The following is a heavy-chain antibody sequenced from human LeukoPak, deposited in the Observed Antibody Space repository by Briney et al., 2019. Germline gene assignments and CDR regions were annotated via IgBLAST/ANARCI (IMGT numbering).Heavy chain of an antibody. J-gene: IGHJ6*03. V-gene: IGHV1-69*05. CDR1: GGTFSSYA. CDR2: IITIFGTA. Sequence: GSSVKVSCKASGGTFSSYAISWVRQAPGQRLEWLGGIITIFGTANYAQKFQGRVTITTDESTSTAYMELSSLRSEDTAVYYCARVGELELGRGYYYYYMDVWGKGTTVTVSS. D-gene: IGHD1-7*01. CDR3: ARVGELELGRGYYYYYMDV.